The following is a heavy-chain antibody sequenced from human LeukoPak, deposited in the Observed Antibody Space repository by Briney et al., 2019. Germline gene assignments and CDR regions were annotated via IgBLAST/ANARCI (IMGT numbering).Heavy chain of an antibody. Sequence: GRSLRLSCAASGFTFSNYGMHWVRQAPGKGLEWVALIWYDGSNKYYADSVKGRFTISRDNSKNTLYLQMNSLRAEDTAVYYCAGSYYNVFDYWGQGTLVTVSS. CDR2: IWYDGSNK. D-gene: IGHD3-10*01. CDR3: AGSYYNVFDY. J-gene: IGHJ4*02. CDR1: GFTFSNYG. V-gene: IGHV3-33*01.